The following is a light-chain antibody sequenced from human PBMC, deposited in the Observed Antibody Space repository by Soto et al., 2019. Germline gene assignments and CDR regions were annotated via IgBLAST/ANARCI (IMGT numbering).Light chain of an antibody. Sequence: DIQMTQSPSSLSASVGDRVSITCRASQSISNYLNWYQQKPGEAPKVLIYAASSLQSGVPPRFSGSGSGTDFTLTISTLQPEDFATYYCQQSYSKPRTFGQGTKVEV. V-gene: IGKV1-39*01. CDR3: QQSYSKPRT. CDR1: QSISNY. CDR2: AAS. J-gene: IGKJ1*01.